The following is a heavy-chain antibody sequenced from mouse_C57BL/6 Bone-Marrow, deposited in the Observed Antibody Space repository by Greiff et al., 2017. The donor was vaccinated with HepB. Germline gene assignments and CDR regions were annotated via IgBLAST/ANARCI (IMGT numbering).Heavy chain of an antibody. V-gene: IGHV3-1*01. CDR2: ISYSGST. J-gene: IGHJ3*01. CDR3: ARGYYGSSPWFAY. Sequence: DVKLQESGPGMVKPSQSLSLTCTVTGYSITSGYDWHWIRHFPGNKLEWMGYISYSGSTNYNPSLKSRISITHDTSKNHFFLKLNSVTTEDTATYYGARGYYGSSPWFAYWGQGTLVTVSA. CDR1: GYSITSGYD. D-gene: IGHD1-1*01.